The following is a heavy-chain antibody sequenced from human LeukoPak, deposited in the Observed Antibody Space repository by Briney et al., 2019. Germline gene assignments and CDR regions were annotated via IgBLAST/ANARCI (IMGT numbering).Heavy chain of an antibody. V-gene: IGHV4-59*11. D-gene: IGHD2-2*01. J-gene: IGHJ6*03. CDR1: GGSISSHY. Sequence: PSETLSLTCTVSGGSISSHYWSWIRQPPGKGLEWIGYIYYSGSTNYNPSLKSRVTISVDTSKNQFSLKLSSVTAADTAVYYCARVTIVVVPAARRYYYYYYMDVWGKGTTVTVSS. CDR2: IYYSGST. CDR3: ARVTIVVVPAARRYYYYYYMDV.